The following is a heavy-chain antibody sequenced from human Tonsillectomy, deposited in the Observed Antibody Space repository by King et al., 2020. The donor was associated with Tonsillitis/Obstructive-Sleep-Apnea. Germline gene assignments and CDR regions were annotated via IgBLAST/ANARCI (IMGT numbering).Heavy chain of an antibody. Sequence: VQLVESGGALVQPGGSLRLSCAASGFTFSTYWMIWVRQAPGKGLEWVANINQDESRKYYVDSVKGRFTIPRDNAKNSLYLQLSNLRAEDSAVYFWARDLDINEGTVWYDAFDAGGQGTVVTVSS. CDR3: ARDLDINEGTVWYDAFDA. CDR2: INQDESRK. J-gene: IGHJ3*01. V-gene: IGHV3-7*01. D-gene: IGHD5-12*01. CDR1: GFTFSTYW.